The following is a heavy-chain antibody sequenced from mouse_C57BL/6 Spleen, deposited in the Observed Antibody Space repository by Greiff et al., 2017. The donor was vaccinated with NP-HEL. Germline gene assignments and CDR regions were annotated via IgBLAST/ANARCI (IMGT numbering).Heavy chain of an antibody. V-gene: IGHV3-6*01. CDR3: ARELRGYFDV. Sequence: EVQVVESGPGLVKPSQSLSLTCSVTGYSITSGYYWNWIRQFPGNKLEWMGYISYDGSNNYNPSLKNRISITRDTSKNQFFLKLNSVTTEDTATYYCARELRGYFDVWGTGTTVTVSS. J-gene: IGHJ1*03. CDR2: ISYDGSN. D-gene: IGHD1-1*01. CDR1: GYSITSGYY.